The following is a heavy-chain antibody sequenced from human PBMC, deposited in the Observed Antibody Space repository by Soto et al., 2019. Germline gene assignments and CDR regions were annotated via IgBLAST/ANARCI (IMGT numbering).Heavy chain of an antibody. CDR2: IGTSGKTI. D-gene: IGHD4-4*01. Sequence: EVQLVESGGGLVQAGGSLRLFCAVSGFTFSSYEMNWVRQAPGKGLEWVSYIGTSGKTIYYADSVRGRFTISRDNAKNSLYLQMNGLRAEDTAVYFCARDPAIYSGKFDYGLDVWGRGTTVTGSS. J-gene: IGHJ6*02. CDR3: ARDPAIYSGKFDYGLDV. V-gene: IGHV3-48*03. CDR1: GFTFSSYE.